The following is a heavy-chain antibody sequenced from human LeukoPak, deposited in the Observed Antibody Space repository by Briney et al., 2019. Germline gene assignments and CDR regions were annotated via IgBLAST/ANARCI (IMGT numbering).Heavy chain of an antibody. Sequence: SETLSLTCTVSGYSISSGYYWGWIRQPPGKGLEWIGSIYHSGSTYYNPSLKSRVTISVDTAKNQFSLKLSSVTAADTAVYYCARDGPMNYDILTGYYIRPSCGAFDIWGQGTMVTVSS. J-gene: IGHJ3*02. CDR2: IYHSGST. CDR1: GYSISSGYY. V-gene: IGHV4-38-2*02. CDR3: ARDGPMNYDILTGYYIRPSCGAFDI. D-gene: IGHD3-9*01.